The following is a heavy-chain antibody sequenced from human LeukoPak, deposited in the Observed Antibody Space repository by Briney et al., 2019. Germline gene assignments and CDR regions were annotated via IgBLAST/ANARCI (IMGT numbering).Heavy chain of an antibody. CDR2: IKQDGSEQ. CDR1: GFTFSRYW. CDR3: VRQIYADPYFDL. J-gene: IGHJ2*01. Sequence: GGSLRLSCVASGFTFSRYWMSWVRQAPGKGLEWVANIKQDGSEQYHVDSVKGRFTISRDNAKNSLYLQMNSLKAEDTAVYYCVRQIYADPYFDLWGRGTLVIVSS. D-gene: IGHD2-2*02. V-gene: IGHV3-7*01.